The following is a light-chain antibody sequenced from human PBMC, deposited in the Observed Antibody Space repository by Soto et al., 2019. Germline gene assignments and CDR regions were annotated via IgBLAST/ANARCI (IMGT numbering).Light chain of an antibody. J-gene: IGLJ2*01. CDR2: DVG. Sequence: QSALTQPASVSGSPGQSITISCTGTSSDVGGYNYVSWYQQHPGDAPKLMIYDVGNRPSGVSNRFSGSRSGNTASLTISGLQAEDEADYYCSSYASNNFDVFGGGTKVTVL. CDR1: SSDVGGYNY. CDR3: SSYASNNFDV. V-gene: IGLV2-14*01.